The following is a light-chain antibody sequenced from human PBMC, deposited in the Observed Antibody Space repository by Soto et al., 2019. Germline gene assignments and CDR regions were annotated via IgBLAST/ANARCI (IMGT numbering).Light chain of an antibody. V-gene: IGLV2-14*01. Sequence: QSVLTQPASVSGSPGQSITISCTGTNSDVGGYDYVSWYKQHPGKAPKLMIYDVSNRPSGDSNRFSGSKTGNTATLTISGLQSEFEADYYCRSYPSSSTYVFGTATMVTV. CDR1: NSDVGGYDY. CDR2: DVS. J-gene: IGLJ1*01. CDR3: RSYPSSSTYV.